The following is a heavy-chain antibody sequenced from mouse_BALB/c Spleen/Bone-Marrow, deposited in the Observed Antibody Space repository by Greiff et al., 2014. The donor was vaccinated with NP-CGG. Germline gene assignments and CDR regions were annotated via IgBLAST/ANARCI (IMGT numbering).Heavy chain of an antibody. CDR1: GYTFTSYY. Sequence: VHLVESGAELVKPGASVKLSCKASGYTFTSYYMYWVKQRPGRGLEWIGEINPSNGGADFNEKFKIKATLTVDKSSSTAYMQLSSLTSEDSAVYYCTTSRGYNWFAYWGQGTLVTVSA. J-gene: IGHJ3*01. V-gene: IGHV1S81*02. CDR3: TTSRGYNWFAY. D-gene: IGHD2-2*01. CDR2: INPSNGGA.